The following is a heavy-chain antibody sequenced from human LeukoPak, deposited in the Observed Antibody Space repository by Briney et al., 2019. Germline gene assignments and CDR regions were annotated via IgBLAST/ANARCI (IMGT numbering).Heavy chain of an antibody. CDR3: ARDANYYDSRGENYFNY. D-gene: IGHD3-22*01. J-gene: IGHJ4*02. V-gene: IGHV3-7*01. Sequence: PGGSLRLSCAASGFAFSSYWMSWVRQAPGKGLEWVANIKRDGSDTYYVDSVKGRFTISRDNAKNSLYLQLNSLRAEDTAVYYCARDANYYDSRGENYFNYWGLGTLVTVSS. CDR2: IKRDGSDT. CDR1: GFAFSSYW.